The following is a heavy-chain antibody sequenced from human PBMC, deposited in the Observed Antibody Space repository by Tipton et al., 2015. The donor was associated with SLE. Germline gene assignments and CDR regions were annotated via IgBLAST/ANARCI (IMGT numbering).Heavy chain of an antibody. CDR2: IHPGNGVT. J-gene: IGHJ6*02. Sequence: QLVQSGPEVRKPGASVKVSCKASGDTFTEYGMHWVRQAPGQGLEWMGWIHPGNGVTRYSQKFQDRVTISSDATTAYMELSSLRSEDTAIYFCARDRSVGTWFHYGLDVWGQGTTVTVSS. CDR1: GDTFTEYG. V-gene: IGHV1-3*01. D-gene: IGHD6-13*01. CDR3: ARDRSVGTWFHYGLDV.